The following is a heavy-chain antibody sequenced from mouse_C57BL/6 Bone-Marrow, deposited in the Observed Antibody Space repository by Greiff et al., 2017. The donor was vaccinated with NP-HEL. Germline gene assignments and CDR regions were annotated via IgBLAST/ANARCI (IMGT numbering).Heavy chain of an antibody. Sequence: QVHVKQSGAELARPGASVKLSCKASGYTFTSYGISWVKQRTGQGLEWIGEIYPRSGNTYYNEKFKGKATLTADKSSSTAYMELRSLTSEDSAVYFCAELFYYAMDYWGQGTSVTVSS. CDR2: IYPRSGNT. CDR3: AELFYYAMDY. V-gene: IGHV1-81*01. J-gene: IGHJ4*01. CDR1: GYTFTSYG.